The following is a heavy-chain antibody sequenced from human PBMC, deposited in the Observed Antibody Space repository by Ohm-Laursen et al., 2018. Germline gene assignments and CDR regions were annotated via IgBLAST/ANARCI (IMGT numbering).Heavy chain of an antibody. Sequence: SETLSLTCTVSGGSISSSSYYWGWIRQPPGKGLEWIGSIYYSGSTYYNPSLKSRVTISVDTSKNHFSLKLSSVTAADTAVYYCARHAAYCGGDCYSRWFDPWGQGTLVTVSS. CDR2: IYYSGST. CDR1: GGSISSSSYY. J-gene: IGHJ5*02. D-gene: IGHD2-21*02. CDR3: ARHAAYCGGDCYSRWFDP. V-gene: IGHV4-39*01.